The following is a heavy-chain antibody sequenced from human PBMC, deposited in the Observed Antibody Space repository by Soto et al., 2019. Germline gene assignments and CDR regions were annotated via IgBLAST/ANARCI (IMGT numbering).Heavy chain of an antibody. V-gene: IGHV4-39*01. Sequence: SETLSLTCTVSGGSISSSSYYWGWIRQPPGKGLEWIGSIYYSGSTYYNPSLKSRVTISVDTSKNQFSLKLSSVTAADTAVYYCAASITIFGVVPTGFDYWGQGTLVTVSS. D-gene: IGHD3-3*01. CDR3: AASITIFGVVPTGFDY. CDR2: IYYSGST. J-gene: IGHJ4*02. CDR1: GGSISSSSYY.